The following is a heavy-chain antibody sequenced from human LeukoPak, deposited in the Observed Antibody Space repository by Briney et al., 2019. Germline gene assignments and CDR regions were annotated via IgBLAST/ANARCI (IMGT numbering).Heavy chain of an antibody. V-gene: IGHV1-46*01. CDR1: GYTFTSYY. J-gene: IGHJ6*02. D-gene: IGHD2-15*01. Sequence: ASVKVSCKASGYTFTSYYMHWVRQAPGQGLEWVGIINPSGGSTSYAQKFQGRVTMTRDTSTSTVYMELSSLRSEDTAVYYCARDPPRIVVVVAATNYYGMDVWGQGTTVTVSS. CDR3: ARDPPRIVVVVAATNYYGMDV. CDR2: INPSGGST.